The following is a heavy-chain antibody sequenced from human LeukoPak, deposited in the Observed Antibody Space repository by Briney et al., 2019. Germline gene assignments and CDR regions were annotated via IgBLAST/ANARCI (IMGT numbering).Heavy chain of an antibody. CDR1: GFTFSSYE. Sequence: GGTLSLSCAASGFTFSSYEMNWVRQPPGKGLEWVSYIHSSGSPKYYPDSVKGRFTISRDNAKNSLYLQMNSLRAEDTAVYYCARGGSLSRGYDPRKYYFGMDVWGQGTTVTASS. CDR2: IHSSGSPK. D-gene: IGHD5-12*01. V-gene: IGHV3-48*03. CDR3: ARGGSLSRGYDPRKYYFGMDV. J-gene: IGHJ6*02.